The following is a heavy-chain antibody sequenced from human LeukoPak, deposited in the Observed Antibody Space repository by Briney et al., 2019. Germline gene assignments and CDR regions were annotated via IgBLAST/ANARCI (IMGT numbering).Heavy chain of an antibody. J-gene: IGHJ6*02. Sequence: ASVKVSCKASGYTFTSYYMHWVRQAPGQGLEWMGIINPSGGSTSYAQKFQGRVTMTRDTSTSTVYMELSSLRSEDTAVYYCARDTPGGNSYYYYAMDVWGQGTTVTVSS. D-gene: IGHD4-23*01. V-gene: IGHV1-46*01. CDR1: GYTFTSYY. CDR3: ARDTPGGNSYYYYAMDV. CDR2: INPSGGST.